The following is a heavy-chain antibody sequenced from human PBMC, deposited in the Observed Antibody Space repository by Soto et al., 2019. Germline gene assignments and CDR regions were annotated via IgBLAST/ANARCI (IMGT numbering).Heavy chain of an antibody. CDR3: ASYRGALYFES. D-gene: IGHD3-16*01. J-gene: IGHJ4*02. CDR1: GRSMISNY. Sequence: VSGRSMISNYWSWIRQSPDKGLEWLGYVFYGGTDYNPSLGGRVSMSVETSKSQFSLKLTSVTVADTAVYYCASYRGALYFESWGPGILVTVSS. V-gene: IGHV4-59*01. CDR2: VFYGGT.